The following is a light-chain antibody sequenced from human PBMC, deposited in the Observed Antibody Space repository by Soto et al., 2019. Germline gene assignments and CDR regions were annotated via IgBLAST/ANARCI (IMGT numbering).Light chain of an antibody. CDR3: QQRSNWPPLT. V-gene: IGKV3-11*01. J-gene: IGKJ4*01. CDR1: QSVSSY. Sequence: EIVLTQSPATLSLSPGERATLSCRASQSVSSYLAWYQQKPGQAPRLLIYDASNRATGIPARFSGSGSGTDFTLPISSLEAADFAVYYCQQRSNWPPLTFGGGTKVEIK. CDR2: DAS.